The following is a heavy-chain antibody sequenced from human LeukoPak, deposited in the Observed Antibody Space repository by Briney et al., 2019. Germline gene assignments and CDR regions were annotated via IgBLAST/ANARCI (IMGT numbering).Heavy chain of an antibody. J-gene: IGHJ4*02. CDR1: GGSFSGYY. Sequence: SETLSLTCAVYGGSFSGYYWSWIRQPPGKGLEWIGEINHSGSTNYNPSLKSRVTISVDTSKNQFSLKLSSVTAADTAAYYCARGMGFWSGYVVYWGQGTLVTVST. CDR2: INHSGST. CDR3: ARGMGFWSGYVVY. V-gene: IGHV4-34*01. D-gene: IGHD3-3*01.